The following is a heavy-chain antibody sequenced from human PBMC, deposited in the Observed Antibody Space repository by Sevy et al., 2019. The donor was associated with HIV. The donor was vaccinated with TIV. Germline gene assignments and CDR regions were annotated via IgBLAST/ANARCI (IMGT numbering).Heavy chain of an antibody. CDR1: GFTFSAYY. V-gene: IGHV3-11*06. D-gene: IGHD4-17*01. J-gene: IGHJ4*02. CDR2: ISSGSTYT. CDR3: ARSRSNYGDYYFDY. Sequence: GGSLRLSCAASGFTFSAYYMTWIRQAPGKGLEWVSYISSGSTYTNYADSVKGRFTVSRDNAKNSLYLQMNSLRAEEMAVYYCARSRSNYGDYYFDYWGQGTLVTVSS.